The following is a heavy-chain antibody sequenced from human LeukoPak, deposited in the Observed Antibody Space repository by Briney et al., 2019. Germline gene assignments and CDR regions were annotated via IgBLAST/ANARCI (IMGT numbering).Heavy chain of an antibody. J-gene: IGHJ6*03. D-gene: IGHD6-19*01. CDR3: AKDGAAVAGKYYYYYYYMDV. V-gene: IGHV3-9*01. CDR2: ISWNSGSI. CDR1: GFTFDDYA. Sequence: GWSLRLSCAASGFTFDDYAMHWVRQAPGKGLEWVSGISWNSGSIGYADSVKGRFTISRDNAKNSLYLQMNSLRAEDTALYYCAKDGAAVAGKYYYYYYYMDVWGKGTTVTVSS.